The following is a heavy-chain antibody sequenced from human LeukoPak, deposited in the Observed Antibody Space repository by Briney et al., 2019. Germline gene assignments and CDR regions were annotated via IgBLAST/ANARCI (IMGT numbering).Heavy chain of an antibody. CDR3: ARVSYHYYSGNYGWYFDY. CDR1: GGSISSYY. Sequence: SETLSLTCTVSGGSISSYYWSWIRQPPGKGLEWIGYIYYTGITKYNPSLKSRVTISVDTSKNQFSLRLTSVTAADTPVYYCARVSYHYYSGNYGWYFDYWGQGTLVTVSS. CDR2: IYYTGIT. D-gene: IGHD3-10*01. V-gene: IGHV4-59*01. J-gene: IGHJ4*02.